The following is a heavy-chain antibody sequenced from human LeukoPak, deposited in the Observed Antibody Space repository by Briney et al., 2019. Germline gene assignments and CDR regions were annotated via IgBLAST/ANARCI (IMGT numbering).Heavy chain of an antibody. V-gene: IGHV1-8*01. J-gene: IGHJ5*02. CDR3: ARVFARSNWFDP. D-gene: IGHD2-21*01. Sequence: GASVEVSCKASGYTFASYDINWVRQATGQGLEWMGWMNPNSGNTGYAQKFQGRVTMTRNTSISTAYMELSSLRSEDTAVYYCARVFARSNWFDPWGQGTLVTVSS. CDR2: MNPNSGNT. CDR1: GYTFASYD.